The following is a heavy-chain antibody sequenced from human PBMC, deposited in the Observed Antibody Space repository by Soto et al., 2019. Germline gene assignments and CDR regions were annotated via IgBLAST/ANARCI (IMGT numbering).Heavy chain of an antibody. CDR2: INAGNGNT. J-gene: IGHJ4*02. D-gene: IGHD3-22*01. V-gene: IGHV1-3*01. CDR1: GYTFTSYA. Sequence: ASVTVSCKASGYTFTSYAMHWVRQAPGQRLEWMGWINAGNGNTKYSQKFQGRVTITRDTSASTAYMELSNLRSEDTAVYYCARVLADYYDSSGYSTSQTYFDYWGQGTLVTVSS. CDR3: ARVLADYYDSSGYSTSQTYFDY.